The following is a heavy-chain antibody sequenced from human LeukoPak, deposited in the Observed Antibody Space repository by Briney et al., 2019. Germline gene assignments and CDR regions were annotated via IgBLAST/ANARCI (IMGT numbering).Heavy chain of an antibody. Sequence: SETLSLTCIVSGGSISSSSYYWCWIRQPPGKGLEWIGSINYSGNTYYNPSLKSRVIMSVDTSKNQFSLKLSSVTAADTAVYYCARRGVGAAGYFDNWGQGTLVTVSS. CDR3: ARRGVGAAGYFDN. CDR2: INYSGNT. J-gene: IGHJ4*02. V-gene: IGHV4-39*01. CDR1: GGSISSSSYY. D-gene: IGHD1-26*01.